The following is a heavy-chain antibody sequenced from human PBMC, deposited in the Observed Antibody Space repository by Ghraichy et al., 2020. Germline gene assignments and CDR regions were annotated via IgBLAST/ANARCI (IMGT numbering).Heavy chain of an antibody. Sequence: GGSLRLSCAASGFTFSDYYMRWIRQAPGKGLEWVSYISSSSSYTNYADSVKGRFTISRDNAKNSLYLQMNSLRAEDTAVYYCARVGGGSYGAFDIWGQGTMVTVAS. J-gene: IGHJ3*02. D-gene: IGHD1-26*01. CDR2: ISSSSSYT. CDR3: ARVGGGSYGAFDI. V-gene: IGHV3-11*06. CDR1: GFTFSDYY.